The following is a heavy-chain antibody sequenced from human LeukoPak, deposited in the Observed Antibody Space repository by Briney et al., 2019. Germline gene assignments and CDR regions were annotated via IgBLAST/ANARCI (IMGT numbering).Heavy chain of an antibody. D-gene: IGHD3-16*01. CDR3: ARALDRSYYYVYLS. CDR1: GYTFTDFD. J-gene: IGHJ5*02. V-gene: IGHV1-8*01. CDR2: MNPNSGHT. Sequence: ASVKVSCKASGYTFTDFDINWVRQAPGRGLEWMGWMNPNSGHTVYAQKFQGRVTMTRDTSINTGRMELTSLTSEDTAVYYCARALDRSYYYVYLSWGQGTVISVSS.